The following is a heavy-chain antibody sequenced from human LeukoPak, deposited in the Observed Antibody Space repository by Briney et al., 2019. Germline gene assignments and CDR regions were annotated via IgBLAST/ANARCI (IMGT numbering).Heavy chain of an antibody. CDR3: ARSVMVVAATHLYYYYYYMDV. V-gene: IGHV3-7*01. Sequence: PGGSLRLSCAASGFTFSSYWMSWVRQAPGKGLEWVANIKQDGSEKYYVDSVKGRFTISRDNAKNSLYLQMNSLRAEDTAVYYCARSVMVVAATHLYYYYYYMDVWGKGTTVTVSS. CDR2: IKQDGSEK. J-gene: IGHJ6*03. CDR1: GFTFSSYW. D-gene: IGHD2-15*01.